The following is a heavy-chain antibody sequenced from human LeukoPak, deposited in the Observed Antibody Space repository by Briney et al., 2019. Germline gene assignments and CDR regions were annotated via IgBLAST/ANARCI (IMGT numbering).Heavy chain of an antibody. V-gene: IGHV3-21*01. CDR1: GFTFSSYS. Sequence: GGSLRLSCAASGFTFSSYSMNWVRQAPGKGLEWVSSISSSSSYIYYADSVKGRFTISRDNAKNSLYLQMNSLRAEDTAVYYCARVGATLDYWGQGTLVTVSS. CDR3: ARVGATLDY. CDR2: ISSSSSYI. J-gene: IGHJ4*02. D-gene: IGHD1-26*01.